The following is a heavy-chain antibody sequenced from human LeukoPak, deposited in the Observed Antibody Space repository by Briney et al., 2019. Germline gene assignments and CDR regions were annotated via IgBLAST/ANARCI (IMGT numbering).Heavy chain of an antibody. D-gene: IGHD5-12*01. V-gene: IGHV1-2*02. CDR2: INPNSGGT. J-gene: IGHJ4*02. Sequence: ASVNVSCKASGYTFTGYYMHWVRQAPGQGLEWMGWINPNSGGTNYAQKFQGRVTMTRDTSISTAYMELSRLRSDDTAVYYCARADSGYDYGIDYWGQGTLVTVSS. CDR1: GYTFTGYY. CDR3: ARADSGYDYGIDY.